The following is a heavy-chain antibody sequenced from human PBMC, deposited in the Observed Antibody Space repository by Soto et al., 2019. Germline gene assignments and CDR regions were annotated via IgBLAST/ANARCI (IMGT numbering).Heavy chain of an antibody. D-gene: IGHD2-15*01. CDR3: ARDGYCSGGSCYSVPVFDY. CDR1: GFTFSSYG. V-gene: IGHV3-33*01. Sequence: QVQLVESGGGVDQPGRSLRLSCAASGFTFSSYGMHWVRQAPGKGLEWVAVIWYDGSNKYYADSVKGRLTISRDNSKNTLYLQMNSVGAELTAVYYCARDGYCSGGSCYSVPVFDYWGQGTLVTVSS. J-gene: IGHJ4*02. CDR2: IWYDGSNK.